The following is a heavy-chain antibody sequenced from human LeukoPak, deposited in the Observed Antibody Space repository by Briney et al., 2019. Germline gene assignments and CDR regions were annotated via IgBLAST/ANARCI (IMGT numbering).Heavy chain of an antibody. J-gene: IGHJ4*02. D-gene: IGHD6-19*01. CDR3: AKEGSGWYSDY. CDR2: ISGGGGST. Sequence: GGSLRLSCAASGFTFSSYAMTWVRQAPGKGLEWVSAISGGGGSTYYADSVKGRFTISRDNSKNTLRLQMNSLRVEDTAVYYCAKEGSGWYSDYWGQGTLVTVSS. V-gene: IGHV3-23*01. CDR1: GFTFSSYA.